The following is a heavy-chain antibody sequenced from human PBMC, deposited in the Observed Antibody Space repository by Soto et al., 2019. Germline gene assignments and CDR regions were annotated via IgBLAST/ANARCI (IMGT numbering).Heavy chain of an antibody. J-gene: IGHJ4*02. D-gene: IGHD3-10*01. Sequence: QVQLVQSGAEVKKPGASVTVSCKASGYTFTSYAIHWVRQAPGQRLEWMGWINIGNGNTKYSQKFQDRVAITRDTSAHTAYMELDSLRSEDTAVYYCARDHYYGSGTYNYFDFWGQGTLVTVSS. CDR1: GYTFTSYA. CDR3: ARDHYYGSGTYNYFDF. V-gene: IGHV1-3*04. CDR2: INIGNGNT.